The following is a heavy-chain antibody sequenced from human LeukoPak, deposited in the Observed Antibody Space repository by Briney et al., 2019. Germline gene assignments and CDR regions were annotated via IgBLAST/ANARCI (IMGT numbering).Heavy chain of an antibody. J-gene: IGHJ4*02. CDR1: GGSISSNSFY. V-gene: IGHV4-39*01. Sequence: SETLSLTCTVSGGSISSNSFYWGWIRQPPGKGLEWIGSIYHSGSTYYSPSLRSRVTISVDTSNNQFSLRLSSVTAADTAVYYCVRRSDISYHGSGSYRGDYFDYWGQGTLVTVSS. D-gene: IGHD3-10*01. CDR2: IYHSGST. CDR3: VRRSDISYHGSGSYRGDYFDY.